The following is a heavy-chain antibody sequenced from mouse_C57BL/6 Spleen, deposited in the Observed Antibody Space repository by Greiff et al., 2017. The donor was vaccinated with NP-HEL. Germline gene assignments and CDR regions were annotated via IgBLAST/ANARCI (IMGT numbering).Heavy chain of an antibody. CDR1: GYAFSSSW. V-gene: IGHV1-82*01. Sequence: VQLQQSGPELVKPGASVKISCEASGYAFSSSWMNWVKQRPGKGLEWIGRIYPGDGDTNYNGKFKGKATLTADKSSSTAYMQLSSLTSEDSAVYFCAREVTMDYYAMDYWGQGTSVTVSS. CDR3: AREVTMDYYAMDY. J-gene: IGHJ4*01. D-gene: IGHD1-1*02. CDR2: IYPGDGDT.